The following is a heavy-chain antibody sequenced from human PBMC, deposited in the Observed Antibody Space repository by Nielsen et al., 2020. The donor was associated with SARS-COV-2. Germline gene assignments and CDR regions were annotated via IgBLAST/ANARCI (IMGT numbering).Heavy chain of an antibody. CDR1: GYTFTSYY. CDR2: INPSGGST. D-gene: IGHD6-13*01. J-gene: IGHJ6*02. Sequence: ASVKVSCKASGYTFTSYYMHWVRQAPGQGLEWMGIINPSGGSTSYAQKFQGRVTMTRDTSTSTVYMELSSLRSEDTAVYYCAMSGSWYASYYYYGMDVWGQGTTVTVSS. CDR3: AMSGSWYASYYYYGMDV. V-gene: IGHV1-46*01.